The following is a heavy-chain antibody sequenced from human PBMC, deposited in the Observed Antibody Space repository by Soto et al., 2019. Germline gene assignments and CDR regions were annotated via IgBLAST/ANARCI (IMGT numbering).Heavy chain of an antibody. Sequence: GGSLRLSCAASGFTFSGYWMHWVRQAPGKGLVWVSRINSDGITTTYADSVKGRFTISRDNAKSTLYLQMNSLRAEDTAVYYCASRYLEHCSSAWCSAPYDFWGQGTLVTVSS. CDR3: ASRYLEHCSSAWCSAPYDF. D-gene: IGHD2-2*01. V-gene: IGHV3-74*03. J-gene: IGHJ4*02. CDR2: INSDGITT. CDR1: GFTFSGYW.